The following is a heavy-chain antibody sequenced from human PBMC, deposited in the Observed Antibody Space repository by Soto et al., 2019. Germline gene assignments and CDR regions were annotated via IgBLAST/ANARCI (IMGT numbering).Heavy chain of an antibody. CDR3: VRDRKDSSSWPYYYYGMDV. CDR1: GFTFSSFG. Sequence: PGGSLRLSCAASGFTFSSFGMHWVRQAPGKGLEWVAVIWYDGSNKYYADSVKGRFTISRDNSKNTLYLQMNSLRAEDTAVYYCVRDRKDSSSWPYYYYGMDVWGQGTTVTVSS. J-gene: IGHJ6*02. V-gene: IGHV3-33*01. D-gene: IGHD6-13*01. CDR2: IWYDGSNK.